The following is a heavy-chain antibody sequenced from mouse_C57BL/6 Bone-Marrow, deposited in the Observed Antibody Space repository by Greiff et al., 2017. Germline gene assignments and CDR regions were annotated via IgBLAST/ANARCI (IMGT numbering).Heavy chain of an antibody. V-gene: IGHV1-55*01. CDR1: GYTFTSYW. D-gene: IGHD1-1*01. Sequence: QVQLQQPGAELVKPGASVKMSCKASGYTFTSYWITWVKQRPGQGLEWIGDIYPGSGSTNYNEKFKSKATLTVDTSSSTAYMQLSSLTSEDSAVYYCARERPNYYGSWYFDVWGTGTTVTVSS. J-gene: IGHJ1*03. CDR3: ARERPNYYGSWYFDV. CDR2: IYPGSGST.